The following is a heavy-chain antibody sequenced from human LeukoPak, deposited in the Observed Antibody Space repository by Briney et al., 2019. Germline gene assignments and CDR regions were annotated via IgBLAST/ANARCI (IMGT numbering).Heavy chain of an antibody. D-gene: IGHD3-16*01. Sequence: PGRSLRLSCAASGFTFDDYAMHWVRQAPGKGLEWVSGISWNSGSIAYADSVRGRFTISRDNAKDSLFLQMNSLRAEDTALYYCAKERKNLGGPTEPDYWGQGTLVTVSS. CDR1: GFTFDDYA. CDR3: AKERKNLGGPTEPDY. J-gene: IGHJ4*02. V-gene: IGHV3-9*01. CDR2: ISWNSGSI.